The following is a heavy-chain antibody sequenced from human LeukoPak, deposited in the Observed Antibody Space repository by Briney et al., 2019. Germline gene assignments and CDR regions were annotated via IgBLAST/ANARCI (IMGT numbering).Heavy chain of an antibody. CDR3: ARRSFTIFGVVPLGPGDAFDI. CDR2: IYPGDPDT. V-gene: IGHV5-51*01. Sequence: GESLKISCKGSGYSFTSYWIGWVRQMPGKGLEWMGIIYPGDPDTRYSPSFQGQVTISADKSISTAYLQWSSLKASDTAMYYCARRSFTIFGVVPLGPGDAFDIWGQGTMVTVSS. D-gene: IGHD3-3*01. CDR1: GYSFTSYW. J-gene: IGHJ3*02.